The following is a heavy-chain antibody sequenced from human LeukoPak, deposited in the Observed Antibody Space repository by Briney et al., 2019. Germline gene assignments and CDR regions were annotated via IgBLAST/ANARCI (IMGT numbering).Heavy chain of an antibody. V-gene: IGHV3-7*01. Sequence: GGSLRLSCVASGFMFRNYWMAWIRHAPGRGLEWVANINEDGSEKYYLDSVRGRFTISRDNAKNSLFLQMNSLRGEDTGVYYCVRELVVGPAEYFQSWGQGTLVTVSS. D-gene: IGHD2-15*01. CDR1: GFMFRNYW. CDR2: INEDGSEK. CDR3: VRELVVGPAEYFQS. J-gene: IGHJ1*01.